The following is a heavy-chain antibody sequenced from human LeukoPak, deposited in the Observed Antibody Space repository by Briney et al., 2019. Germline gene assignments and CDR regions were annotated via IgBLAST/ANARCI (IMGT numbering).Heavy chain of an antibody. D-gene: IGHD5-12*01. Sequence: SETLSLTCTVSGGSISSSSYYWGWIRQPPGKGLEWIGSIYYSGSTYYNPSLKSRFTMSVDTSKSQFSLKLSSVTAADTAVYYCASQPGATISDYYYYYYMDVWGKGTTVTVSS. CDR1: GGSISSSSYY. J-gene: IGHJ6*03. V-gene: IGHV4-39*07. CDR3: ASQPGATISDYYYYYYMDV. CDR2: IYYSGST.